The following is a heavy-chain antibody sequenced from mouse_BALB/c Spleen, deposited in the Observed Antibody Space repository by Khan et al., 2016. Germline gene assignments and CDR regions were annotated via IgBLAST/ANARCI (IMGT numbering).Heavy chain of an antibody. CDR3: ARLHA. J-gene: IGHJ2*01. V-gene: IGHV14-3*02. CDR2: NDPANGNT. CDR1: GFNIKDTY. Sequence: VQLQQSGAELVKPGASVKLSCTASGFNIKDTYMHGVKQRPEQGLEWIGRNDPANGNTKYDQKFQGKATIRADTSANTAYLQLSSLTSEDIAVDYCARLHAWGHGTPLTV.